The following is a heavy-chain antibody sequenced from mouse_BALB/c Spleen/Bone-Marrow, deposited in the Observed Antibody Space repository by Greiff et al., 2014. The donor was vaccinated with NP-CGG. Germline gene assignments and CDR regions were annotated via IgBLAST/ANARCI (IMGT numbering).Heavy chain of an antibody. CDR3: PTMITDWYFDV. Sequence: VQLQQSGAELVKPGASVKLSCTASGFNIKDTYMHWVKQRPEQGLEWIGRIDPANGNTKYDPKFQGKATITADTSSNTAYLQLSSLTSEDTAVYYCPTMITDWYFDVWGAGTTVTVSS. D-gene: IGHD2-4*01. V-gene: IGHV14-3*02. CDR1: GFNIKDTY. J-gene: IGHJ1*01. CDR2: IDPANGNT.